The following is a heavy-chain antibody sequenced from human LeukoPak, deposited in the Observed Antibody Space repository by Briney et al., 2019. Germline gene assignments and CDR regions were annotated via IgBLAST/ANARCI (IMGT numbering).Heavy chain of an antibody. J-gene: IGHJ4*02. CDR2: MYYSGTT. Sequence: PSETLSLTCSVSGGSISSGIYSWGWIRQPPGKGLEWIGSMYYSGTTYYNPSLKGLVTMSVDTSKNQFSLKLSSVTAADTAVYYCARHLLAGGSIDNWDQGTLVTVSS. CDR3: ARHLLAGGSIDN. D-gene: IGHD7-27*01. CDR1: GGSISSGIYS. V-gene: IGHV4-39*01.